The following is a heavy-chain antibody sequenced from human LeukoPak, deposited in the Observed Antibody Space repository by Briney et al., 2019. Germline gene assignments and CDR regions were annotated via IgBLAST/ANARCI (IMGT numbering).Heavy chain of an antibody. D-gene: IGHD1-1*01. Sequence: PGGSLRLSCAASGFTFSSYAMHWVRQAPGKGLEWVAFIRYDGSDKSYADSVKGRFTISRDNSENTLYLQINSLRVEDTAVYYCAKDTPTTGYHLDSWGQGTLVTVSS. CDR2: IRYDGSDK. J-gene: IGHJ4*02. CDR1: GFTFSSYA. CDR3: AKDTPTTGYHLDS. V-gene: IGHV3-30*02.